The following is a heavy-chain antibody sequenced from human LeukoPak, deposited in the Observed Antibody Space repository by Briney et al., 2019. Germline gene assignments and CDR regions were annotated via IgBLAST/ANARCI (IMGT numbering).Heavy chain of an antibody. Sequence: PSETLSLTCTVSGGSISSSSYYWGWIRQPPGKGLEWIGSISYSEPTYYNPSLKSRVTISVDTSKNQFSLKLSSVTAADTAVYYCARLYSSTWYAYMDVWGKGTTVTVSS. CDR1: GGSISSSSYY. D-gene: IGHD6-13*01. J-gene: IGHJ6*03. CDR2: ISYSEPT. V-gene: IGHV4-39*01. CDR3: ARLYSSTWYAYMDV.